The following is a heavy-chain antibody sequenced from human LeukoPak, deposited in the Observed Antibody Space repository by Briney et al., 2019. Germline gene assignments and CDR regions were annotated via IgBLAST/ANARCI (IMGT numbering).Heavy chain of an antibody. J-gene: IGHJ4*02. D-gene: IGHD4-11*01. V-gene: IGHV4-34*01. CDR2: INHSGST. Sequence: SETLSLTCAVYGGSFSGYYWSWIRQPPGKGLEWIGEINHSGSTNYNPSLKSRVTISVDTSKNQFSLKLSSVTAADTAVYYCARHGSLNDYSNGSSFDYWGQGTLVTVSS. CDR1: GGSFSGYY. CDR3: ARHGSLNDYSNGSSFDY.